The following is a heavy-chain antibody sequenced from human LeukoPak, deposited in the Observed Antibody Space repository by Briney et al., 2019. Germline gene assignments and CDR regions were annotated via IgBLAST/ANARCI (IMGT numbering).Heavy chain of an antibody. CDR1: GFTFSSYA. D-gene: IGHD1-26*01. CDR2: ISGSGGST. J-gene: IGHJ4*02. Sequence: PGGSLRLSCAATGFTFSSYAMSLVRQAPGKGLEWVSAISGSGGSTYYADSVKGRFTISRDNSKNTLYLQMNSLRAEDTAVYYCAKGRGPTRSRGELLSSYFDYWGQGTLVTVSS. V-gene: IGHV3-23*01. CDR3: AKGRGPTRSRGELLSSYFDY.